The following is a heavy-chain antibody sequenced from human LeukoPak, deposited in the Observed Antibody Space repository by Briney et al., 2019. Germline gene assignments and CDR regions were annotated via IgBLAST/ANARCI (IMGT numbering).Heavy chain of an antibody. CDR1: GASVSRYTYH. V-gene: IGHV4-61*01. J-gene: IGHJ4*02. Sequence: PSETLTLTRTVSGASVSRYTYHWSWIRQPPKKGLEWIGYIYYNGSTNYNPSLKSRVTISVDMSKNQFSLKLTSVTAADTAVYYCARTPRGEYHRLTYFDYWGQGTLVTVSS. D-gene: IGHD2-2*01. CDR3: ARTPRGEYHRLTYFDY. CDR2: IYYNGST.